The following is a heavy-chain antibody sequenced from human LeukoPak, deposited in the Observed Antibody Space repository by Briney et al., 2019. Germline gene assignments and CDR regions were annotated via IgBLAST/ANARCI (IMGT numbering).Heavy chain of an antibody. CDR2: ITNSGDKT. Sequence: GGSLRLSCAASGFTFTIYAISWVRQAPGKGLEWVSTITNSGDKTFYADSAKGRFTISRDNSENTLYLQMNSLRAADTAVYYCAKSRVRYSLDYFDYWGQGTLVTVSS. D-gene: IGHD5-18*01. V-gene: IGHV3-23*01. CDR3: AKSRVRYSLDYFDY. CDR1: GFTFTIYA. J-gene: IGHJ4*02.